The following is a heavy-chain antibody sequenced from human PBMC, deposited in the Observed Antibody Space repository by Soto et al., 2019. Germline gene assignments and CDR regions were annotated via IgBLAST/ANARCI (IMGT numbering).Heavy chain of an antibody. CDR2: IIPILGIA. D-gene: IGHD1-26*01. Sequence: QVQLVQSGAEVKKPGSSVKVSCKASGGTFSSYTISWVRQAPGQGLEWMGRIIPILGIANYAQKFQGRVTITADKSTSTAYMELSSLRSEDTAVYYCASQGTYSGSYPFDYWGQGTLVTVSS. CDR3: ASQGTYSGSYPFDY. V-gene: IGHV1-69*02. J-gene: IGHJ4*02. CDR1: GGTFSSYT.